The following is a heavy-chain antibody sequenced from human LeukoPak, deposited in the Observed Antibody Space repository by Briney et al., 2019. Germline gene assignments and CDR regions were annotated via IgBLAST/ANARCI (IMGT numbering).Heavy chain of an antibody. CDR2: IIPIFGTA. J-gene: IGHJ4*02. CDR3: ARDRGPSMVRGVYFDY. D-gene: IGHD3-10*01. CDR1: GGTFSSYA. V-gene: IGHV1-69*13. Sequence: AASVKVSCKASGGTFSSYAISWVRQAPGQRLEWMGGIIPIFGTANYAQKFQGRVTITADESTSTAYMELSSLRSEDTAVYYCARDRGPSMVRGVYFDYWGQGTLVTVSS.